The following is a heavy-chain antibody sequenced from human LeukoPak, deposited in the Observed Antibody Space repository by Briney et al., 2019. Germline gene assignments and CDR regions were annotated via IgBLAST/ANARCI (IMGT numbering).Heavy chain of an antibody. D-gene: IGHD3/OR15-3a*01. CDR1: GFTFSDYY. CDR2: ISSSGSTI. V-gene: IGHV3-11*01. J-gene: IGHJ3*02. CDR3: ARDLAWQTDAFDI. Sequence: GGSLRLSCAASGFTFSDYYMSWIRQAPGKGLEWVSYISSSGSTIYYADSVKGRFTISRDNAKNSLYLQMNSLRAEDTAVYYCARDLAWQTDAFDIWDQGTMVTVSS.